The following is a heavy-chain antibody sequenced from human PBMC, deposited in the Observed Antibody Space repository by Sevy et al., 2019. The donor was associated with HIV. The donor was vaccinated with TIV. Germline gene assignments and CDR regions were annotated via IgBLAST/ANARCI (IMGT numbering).Heavy chain of an antibody. D-gene: IGHD5-12*01. CDR3: TRALATADTPEYYFDY. CDR2: RTRNSYEADGGTT. J-gene: IGHJ4*02. Sequence: GGSLRLSCTTSGFTFDDYAMTWFRLPPGKGLEWVAYRTRNSYEADGGTTDYAASVKGRFIISRDDSKSIAYLQMNSLKTEDTAFYYCTRALATADTPEYYFDYWGQGTLVTVSS. V-gene: IGHV3-49*03. CDR1: GFTFDDYA.